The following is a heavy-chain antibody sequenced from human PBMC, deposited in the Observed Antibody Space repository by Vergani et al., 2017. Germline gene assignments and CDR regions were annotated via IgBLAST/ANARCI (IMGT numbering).Heavy chain of an antibody. D-gene: IGHD4-23*01. Sequence: QITLKESGPTLVKPTQTLTLTCTFSGFSLSTSGVGVGWIRQPPGKALEWLALIYWDDDKPYSPSLTSRLTITKDTSKNQVVLTMTNMEPVDTATYYCAHSYGGNCRLDAFDIWGQGTMVTVSS. V-gene: IGHV2-5*02. J-gene: IGHJ3*02. CDR2: IYWDDDK. CDR1: GFSLSTSGVG. CDR3: AHSYGGNCRLDAFDI.